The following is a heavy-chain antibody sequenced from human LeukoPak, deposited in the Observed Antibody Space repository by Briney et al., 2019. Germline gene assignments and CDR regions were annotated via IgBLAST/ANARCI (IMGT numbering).Heavy chain of an antibody. CDR3: AKGSSGYFFDL. CDR2: ISNDGGGT. J-gene: IGHJ4*02. V-gene: IGHV3-23*01. Sequence: PGGSLRLSCTASGFIFNNYGLSWVRQAPGKGLEWVSAISNDGGGTNYADFVKGRFTISRDNSKNTLFLQMNSLRAEDTALYYCAKGSSGYFFDLWGQGTLVTVSS. CDR1: GFIFNNYG. D-gene: IGHD3-22*01.